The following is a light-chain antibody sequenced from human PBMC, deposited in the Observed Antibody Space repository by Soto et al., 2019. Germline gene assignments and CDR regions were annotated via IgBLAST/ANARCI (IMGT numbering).Light chain of an antibody. CDR3: CSYAGTYTQWV. Sequence: QSALTQPRSVSGSPGQSVTISCTGTSSDVGGYNYVSWYQQHPGKAPKLVIYDVSKRPSGVPDRFFGSKSGNTASLTVSGLQAEDEADYSCCSYAGTYTQWVFGGGTKLTVL. CDR2: DVS. J-gene: IGLJ3*02. CDR1: SSDVGGYNY. V-gene: IGLV2-11*01.